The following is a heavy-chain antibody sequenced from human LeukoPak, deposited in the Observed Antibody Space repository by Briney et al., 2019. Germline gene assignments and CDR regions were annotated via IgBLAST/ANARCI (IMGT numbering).Heavy chain of an antibody. CDR2: INHSGST. V-gene: IGHV4-34*01. CDR1: GGSFSGYY. D-gene: IGHD3-22*01. J-gene: IGHJ3*02. CDR3: ARGRTMTKRFDI. Sequence: SETLSLTCAVYGGSFSGYYWSWIRQPPGEGLEWIGEINHSGSTNYNPSLKSRVTISVDTSKNQFSLKLSSVTAADTAVYYCARGRTMTKRFDIWGQGTMVTVSS.